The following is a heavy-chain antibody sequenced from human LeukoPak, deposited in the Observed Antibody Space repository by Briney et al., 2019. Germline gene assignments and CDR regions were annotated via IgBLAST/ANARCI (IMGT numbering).Heavy chain of an antibody. Sequence: SETLSLTCAVSGGFISSYYWSWFRQPPGKGLEWIGYIYYSGSTNYNPSLKSRVTISVDTSKNQFSLKLSSVTAADTAVYYCARDFEDYWGQGTLVTVSS. J-gene: IGHJ4*02. CDR3: ARDFEDY. CDR2: IYYSGST. V-gene: IGHV4-59*01. D-gene: IGHD3-9*01. CDR1: GGFISSYY.